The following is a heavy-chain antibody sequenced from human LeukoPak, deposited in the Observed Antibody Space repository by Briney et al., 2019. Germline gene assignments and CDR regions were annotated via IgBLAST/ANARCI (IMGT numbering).Heavy chain of an antibody. D-gene: IGHD5-24*01. CDR1: GGSFSGYY. CDR2: INHSGST. J-gene: IGHJ4*02. V-gene: IGHV4-34*01. CDR3: FGDGYNSRDY. Sequence: PSETLSLTCAVYGGSFSGYYWSWIRQPPGKGLEWIGEINHSGSTNYNPSLKSRVTISVDTSKNQFSLKLSPVTAADTAVYYCFGDGYNSRDYWGQGTLVTVSS.